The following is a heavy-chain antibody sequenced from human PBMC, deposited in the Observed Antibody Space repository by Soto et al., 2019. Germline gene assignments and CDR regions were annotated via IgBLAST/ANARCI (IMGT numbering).Heavy chain of an antibody. Sequence: ASVKVSCKASGYTFTNHAIHWVRQAPGQGLEWMGWINAGKGDTKYPQRFQGRVTITRDTSASTAYMGLSSLRSEDTAVYYCARNILGGTTDYWGPGTLVTVSS. CDR3: ARNILGGTTDY. CDR2: INAGKGDT. J-gene: IGHJ4*02. D-gene: IGHD1-7*01. V-gene: IGHV1-3*01. CDR1: GYTFTNHA.